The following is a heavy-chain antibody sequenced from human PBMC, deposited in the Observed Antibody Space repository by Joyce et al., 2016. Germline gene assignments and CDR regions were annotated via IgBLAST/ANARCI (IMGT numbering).Heavy chain of an antibody. Sequence: QVQLVLSGAEEKKPGASVILSCKTSGYTFTSYVMHWVRQAPGQGLEWMGWIHGGNGDTRYSQKFQGRVTITRDTSASTGYMQLNSLTFEDTAIYYCARGYWGSDYWGQGALVTVSS. CDR1: GYTFTSYV. CDR2: IHGGNGDT. V-gene: IGHV1-3*05. J-gene: IGHJ4*02. CDR3: ARGYWGSDY. D-gene: IGHD7-27*01.